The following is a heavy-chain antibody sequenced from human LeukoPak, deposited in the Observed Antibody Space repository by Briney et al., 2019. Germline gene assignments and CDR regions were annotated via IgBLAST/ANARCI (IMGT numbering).Heavy chain of an antibody. D-gene: IGHD1-26*01. CDR3: ARVVGSSDYFDY. CDR1: GGSINSHY. J-gene: IGHJ4*02. Sequence: SETLSLTCSVSGGSINSHYWSWIRQPPGKGLEWIGYIYYSGSTYYNPSLKSRVTISVDTSKNQFSLKLSSVTAADTAVYYCARVVGSSDYFDYWGQGTLVTVSS. CDR2: IYYSGST. V-gene: IGHV4-59*06.